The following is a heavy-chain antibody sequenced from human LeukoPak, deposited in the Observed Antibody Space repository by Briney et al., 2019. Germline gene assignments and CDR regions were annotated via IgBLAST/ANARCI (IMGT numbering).Heavy chain of an antibody. CDR1: GGSISTYY. V-gene: IGHV4-4*07. CDR2: IYTCGST. CDR3: ARDFSGGYDRTWFDP. D-gene: IGHD1-26*01. Sequence: PSETLSLTCTVSGGSISTYYWSWIRQPAGKGLEWIGRIYTCGSTNYNPSLKSRVTMSVDTSKNQFSLNLNSVTAADTAVYYCARDFSGGYDRTWFDPWGQGTLVTVSS. J-gene: IGHJ5*02.